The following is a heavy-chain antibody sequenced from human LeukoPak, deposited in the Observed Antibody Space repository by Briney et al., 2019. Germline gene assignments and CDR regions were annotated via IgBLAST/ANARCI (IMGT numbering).Heavy chain of an antibody. CDR3: ARTSRSDYYYYYMDV. CDR1: GFTFSSYS. J-gene: IGHJ6*03. CDR2: ISSSSSYI. Sequence: PGGSLRLPCAASGFTFSSYSMNWVRQAPGKGLEWVSSISSSSSYIYYADSVKGRFTISRDNAKNSLYLQMNSLRAEDTAVYYCARTSRSDYYYYYMDVWGKGTTVTVSS. V-gene: IGHV3-21*01.